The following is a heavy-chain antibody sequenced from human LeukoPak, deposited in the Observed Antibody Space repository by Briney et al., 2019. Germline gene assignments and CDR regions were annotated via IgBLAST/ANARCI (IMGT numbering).Heavy chain of an antibody. D-gene: IGHD2-2*01. Sequence: PGGSLRLSCAASGFTLSSYGMHWVRQAPGGGLEWVAVKWYEGSKKYYADSVKGRFTISRDNSKHTLYLQMNSLRAEDTAVYYCAREVRCITSCSLFDYSGQGTLVTVSS. J-gene: IGHJ4*02. CDR3: AREVRCITSCSLFDY. CDR1: GFTLSSYG. V-gene: IGHV3-33*01. CDR2: KWYEGSKK.